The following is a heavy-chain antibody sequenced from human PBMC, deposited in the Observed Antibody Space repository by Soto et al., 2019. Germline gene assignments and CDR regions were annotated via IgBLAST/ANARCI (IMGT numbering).Heavy chain of an antibody. CDR1: GFTFNSYS. D-gene: IGHD2-15*01. CDR2: ISSSSSYI. CDR3: ARDEAVVAFDY. J-gene: IGHJ4*02. V-gene: IGHV3-21*01. Sequence: EVQLVESGGGLVKPGGSLRLSCEACGFTFNSYSMNWVRQAPGKGLEWVLTISSSSSYIYYADSVKDPLTISRDNAKNSLCLHTNSQRAADMSVYYCARDEAVVAFDYWGQGTLVTVSS.